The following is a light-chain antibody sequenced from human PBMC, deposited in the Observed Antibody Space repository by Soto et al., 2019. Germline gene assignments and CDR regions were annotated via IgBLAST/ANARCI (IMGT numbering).Light chain of an antibody. CDR3: SSYAGSNTFL. J-gene: IGLJ3*02. Sequence: QSVLTQPASVSGSPGQSITISCTGTRRDVGGYNYVSWYQQYPGKSPKLLIYEVTHRPSGVSNRFSGSKSGNTASLTVSGLQAEDEADYYCSSYAGSNTFLFGGGTKVTVL. CDR2: EVT. CDR1: RRDVGGYNY. V-gene: IGLV2-14*01.